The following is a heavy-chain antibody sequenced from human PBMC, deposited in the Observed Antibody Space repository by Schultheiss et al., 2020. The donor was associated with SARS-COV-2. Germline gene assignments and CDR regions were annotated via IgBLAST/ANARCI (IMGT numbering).Heavy chain of an antibody. Sequence: SETLSLTCTVSGGSISSYYWSWIRQPPGKGLEWIGYIYYSGSTNYNPSLKSRVTISVDTSKKQFSLKLSSVTAADTAVYYCARDSWTISDYYYGMDVWGQGTTVTVSS. CDR3: ARDSWTISDYYYGMDV. J-gene: IGHJ6*02. D-gene: IGHD3-3*01. CDR2: IYYSGST. V-gene: IGHV4-59*01. CDR1: GGSISSYY.